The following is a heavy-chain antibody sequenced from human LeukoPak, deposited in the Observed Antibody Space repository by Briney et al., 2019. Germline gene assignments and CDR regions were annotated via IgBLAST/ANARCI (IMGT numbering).Heavy chain of an antibody. CDR2: IKQDGSEQ. D-gene: IGHD1-26*01. V-gene: IGHV3-7*01. CDR3: ARDTSSIVGPRFDY. Sequence: GGSLRLSCAASGFTFSSYWVSWVRQAPGKGLEWVAIIKQDGSEQYYVDSVKGRFTISRDNAENSLYLQMNSLRAEDTAVYYCARDTSSIVGPRFDYWGQGTLVTVSS. CDR1: GFTFSSYW. J-gene: IGHJ4*02.